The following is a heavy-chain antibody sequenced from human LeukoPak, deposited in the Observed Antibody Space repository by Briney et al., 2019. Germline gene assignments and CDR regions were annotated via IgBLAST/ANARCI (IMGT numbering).Heavy chain of an antibody. V-gene: IGHV1-46*01. CDR3: ARGLYCSSTSCYYWFDP. CDR2: INPSGDRT. J-gene: IGHJ5*02. D-gene: IGHD2-2*01. Sequence: GASVKVSCKASGYTFTNYYMHWVRQAPGQGLEWMGIINPSGDRTSYAQKFQGRVTMTRDTSISTAYMELSRLRSDDTAVYYCARGLYCSSTSCYYWFDPWGQGTLVTVSS. CDR1: GYTFTNYY.